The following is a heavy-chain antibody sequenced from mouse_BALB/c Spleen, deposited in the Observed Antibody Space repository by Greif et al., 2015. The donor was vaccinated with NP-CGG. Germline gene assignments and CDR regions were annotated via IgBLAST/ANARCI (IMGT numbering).Heavy chain of an antibody. Sequence: QVHVKQSGAELVKPGASVKLSCKASGYTFTSYWMHWVKQRPGQGLEWIGEINPSNGRTNYNEKFKSKATLTVDKSSSTAYMQLSSLTSEDSAVYYCARWGLYDYDSYAMDYWGQGTSVTVSS. CDR3: ARWGLYDYDSYAMDY. CDR2: INPSNGRT. CDR1: GYTFTSYW. D-gene: IGHD2-4*01. J-gene: IGHJ4*01. V-gene: IGHV1S81*02.